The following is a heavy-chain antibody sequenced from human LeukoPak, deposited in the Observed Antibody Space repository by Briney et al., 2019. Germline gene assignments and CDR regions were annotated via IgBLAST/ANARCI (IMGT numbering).Heavy chain of an antibody. V-gene: IGHV1-18*01. Sequence: ASVKVSCKTSGYTFTTHGISWVRQAPGQGLEWMGWISTSKGDTNYAQKFKGRLTMTTDRSTSTAYMELRSLSSDDTAVYYCARASSLYSGYADYWGQGTLVTVSS. CDR2: ISTSKGDT. CDR3: ARASSLYSGYADY. J-gene: IGHJ4*02. D-gene: IGHD5-12*01. CDR1: GYTFTTHG.